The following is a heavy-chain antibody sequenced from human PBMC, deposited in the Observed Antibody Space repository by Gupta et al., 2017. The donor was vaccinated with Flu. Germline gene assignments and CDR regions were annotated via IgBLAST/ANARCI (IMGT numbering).Heavy chain of an antibody. V-gene: IGHV1-2*06. CDR3: AREKFCDTTSCYRWFDP. CDR2: INPHSGTT. J-gene: IGHJ5*02. D-gene: IGHD2-2*02. Sequence: QGQLVQSGAEVKKPGASLKVSCKAAEYTFTAYYLHWVRQASGQGLEWMGRINPHSGTTNYEQKSQGRVTVTMDTSISTAYIDLSGLTSGDTAVYYCAREKFCDTTSCYRWFDPWGQGTLVTVSS. CDR1: EYTFTAYY.